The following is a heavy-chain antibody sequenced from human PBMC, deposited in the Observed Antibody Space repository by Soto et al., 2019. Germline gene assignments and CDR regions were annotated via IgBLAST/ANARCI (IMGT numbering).Heavy chain of an antibody. CDR2: IFHIGAP. V-gene: IGHV4-4*02. CDR3: VSVGGHRGKSPI. Sequence: QVQLQESGPGLVKPSETLSLTCAVSGGSITSDNWWSWVRQPPDMGLEWIGEIFHIGAPHYKPSPESRVTISMDTSKSQFSLRLNSVTVADTAVYFCVSVGGHRGKSPIWGRGTMVSVSS. CDR1: GGSITSDNW. J-gene: IGHJ3*02. D-gene: IGHD1-26*01.